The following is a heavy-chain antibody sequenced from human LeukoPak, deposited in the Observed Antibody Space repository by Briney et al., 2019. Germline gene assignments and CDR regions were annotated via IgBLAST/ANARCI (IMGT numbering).Heavy chain of an antibody. V-gene: IGHV1-18*01. CDR1: GYTFTSYG. Sequence: ASVMVSCKASGYTFTSYGISWVRQAPGQGLEWMGWISAYNGNTNYAQKLQGRVTMTTDTSTSTAYMELRSLRSDDTAVYYCARSFVVVVAATPAASYYYYGMDVWGQGTTVTVSS. CDR3: ARSFVVVVAATPAASYYYYGMDV. J-gene: IGHJ6*02. CDR2: ISAYNGNT. D-gene: IGHD2-15*01.